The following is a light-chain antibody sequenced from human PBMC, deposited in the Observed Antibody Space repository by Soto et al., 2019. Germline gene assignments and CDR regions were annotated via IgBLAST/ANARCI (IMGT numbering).Light chain of an antibody. CDR3: QHRNNWLWT. J-gene: IGKJ1*01. Sequence: IVMTQSPATLSVSPGERATLSCRASQSVSSYLAWYQQKHGQAPRLLIHEASNRATGIPARFSGSGSGTDFTITISSLEPEDCAVDYCQHRNNWLWTFGQGTKVDIK. CDR2: EAS. CDR1: QSVSSY. V-gene: IGKV3-11*01.